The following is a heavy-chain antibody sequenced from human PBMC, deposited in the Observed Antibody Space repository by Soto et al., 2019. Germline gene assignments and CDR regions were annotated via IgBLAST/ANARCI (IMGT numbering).Heavy chain of an antibody. V-gene: IGHV4-28*03. J-gene: IGHJ4*02. Sequence: PSETLSLTCAVSGYSISSSNWWGWIRQPPGKGLEWIGYIYYSGTTYYNPSLKSRVTISVDTSKNQFSLNLSSVTAADTAVYYCARDPPIPYSNWGQGTLVTVSS. CDR3: ARDPPIPYSN. CDR1: GYSISSSNW. CDR2: IYYSGTT. D-gene: IGHD6-13*01.